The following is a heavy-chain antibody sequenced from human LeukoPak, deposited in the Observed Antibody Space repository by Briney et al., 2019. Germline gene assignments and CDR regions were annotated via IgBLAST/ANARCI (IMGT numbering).Heavy chain of an antibody. Sequence: GGSLRLSCAVSGLTLSSYRMHWVRQAPGKGLVWVSAIETDGKSATYADSVKGRFTISRDNAKNTLYLQMNSLRAEGTAVYYCAKVHKEGYDSKPFDYWGQGTLVTVSS. CDR1: GLTLSSYR. D-gene: IGHD3-22*01. CDR3: AKVHKEGYDSKPFDY. CDR2: IETDGKSA. V-gene: IGHV3-74*01. J-gene: IGHJ4*02.